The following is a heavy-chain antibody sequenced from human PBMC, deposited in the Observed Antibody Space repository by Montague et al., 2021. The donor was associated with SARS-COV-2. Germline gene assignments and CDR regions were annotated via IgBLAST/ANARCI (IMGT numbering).Heavy chain of an antibody. D-gene: IGHD1-1*01. V-gene: IGHV4-34*01. Sequence: SETRSLTCAVYGGSFSDYHWTWIRQSAGKGLEWIGQIAHGGTTKYNPSLESRVTLSIDTSKNQFSLKLTSVTAADTAIYYCARDAPGCWGQGTLVTVSS. CDR3: ARDAPGC. J-gene: IGHJ4*02. CDR2: IAHGGTT. CDR1: GGSFSDYH.